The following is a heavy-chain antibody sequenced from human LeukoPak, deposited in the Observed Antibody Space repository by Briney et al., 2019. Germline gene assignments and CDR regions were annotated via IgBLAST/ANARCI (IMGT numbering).Heavy chain of an antibody. J-gene: IGHJ4*02. CDR1: GYTFTSYY. Sequence: ASVKVPCKASGYTFTSYYMHWVRQAPGQGLEWMGIINPSGGSTSYAQKFQGRVTMTRDTSTGTVYMELSSLRSEDTAVYYCVFQGAMVRGVTDFDYWGQGTLVTVSS. CDR3: VFQGAMVRGVTDFDY. CDR2: INPSGGST. D-gene: IGHD3-10*01. V-gene: IGHV1-46*01.